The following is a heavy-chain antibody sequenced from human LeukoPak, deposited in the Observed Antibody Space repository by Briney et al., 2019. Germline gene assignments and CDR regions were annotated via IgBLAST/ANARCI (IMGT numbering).Heavy chain of an antibody. J-gene: IGHJ4*02. Sequence: ASVTVSCKASGYTFTGYYMHWVRQAPGQGLEWMGWINPNSGGTNYAQKFQGRVTMTRDTSISTAYMELSRLRSDDTAVYYCARVGIVVVPAAIGALDYWGQGTLVTVSS. CDR2: INPNSGGT. CDR1: GYTFTGYY. V-gene: IGHV1-2*02. D-gene: IGHD2-2*02. CDR3: ARVGIVVVPAAIGALDY.